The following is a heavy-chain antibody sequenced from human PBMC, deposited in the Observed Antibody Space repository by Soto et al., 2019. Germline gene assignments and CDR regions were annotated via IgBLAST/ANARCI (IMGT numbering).Heavy chain of an antibody. CDR3: ARAGGLGAVAADY. J-gene: IGHJ4*02. D-gene: IGHD6-19*01. CDR1: GGSISSGGYS. V-gene: IGHV4-30-2*01. Sequence: QLQLQESGSGLVKPSQTLSLTCAVSGGSISSGGYSWSWIRQPPGKGLEWIGYIYHSGSTYYNPCLKSRVTISVDRSKNQFYLELSSVTAADKAVYYWARAGGLGAVAADYWGQGTLVTVSS. CDR2: IYHSGST.